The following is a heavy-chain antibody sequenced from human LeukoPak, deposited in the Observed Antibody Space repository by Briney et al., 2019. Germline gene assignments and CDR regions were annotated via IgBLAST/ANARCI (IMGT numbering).Heavy chain of an antibody. CDR2: IYYSGST. D-gene: IGHD3-22*01. CDR3: AGGSDSSKMSY. CDR1: GGSMSGYF. J-gene: IGHJ4*02. Sequence: PSETLSLTCTVSGGSMSGYFWSWIRQPPGKGLEWIGYIYYSGSTNYNPSLKSRVTISVDTSKNQFSLKLSSVTAADTAVYYCAGGSDSSKMSYWGQGTLVTVSS. V-gene: IGHV4-59*12.